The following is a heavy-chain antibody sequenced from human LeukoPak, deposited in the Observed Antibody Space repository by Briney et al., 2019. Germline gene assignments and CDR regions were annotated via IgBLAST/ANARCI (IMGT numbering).Heavy chain of an antibody. CDR2: ISSSRSTI. D-gene: IGHD6-13*01. CDR3: AKDIRRAAAGPNYIDY. V-gene: IGHV3-48*04. CDR1: GFTFSSNS. J-gene: IGHJ4*02. Sequence: GGSLRLSCAASGFTFSSNSMNWVRQAPGRGLEWVSYISSSRSTIYYADSVKGRFTISRDNAKNSLYLQMNSLRAEDTALYYCAKDIRRAAAGPNYIDYWGQGTLVTVSS.